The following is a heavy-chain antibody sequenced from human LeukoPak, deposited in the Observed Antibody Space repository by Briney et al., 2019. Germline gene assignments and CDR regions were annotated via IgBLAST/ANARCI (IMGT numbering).Heavy chain of an antibody. CDR3: TTDLKESGSDTTTGFQY. CDR2: ISSSSSTI. D-gene: IGHD1-26*01. CDR1: GFTFSSHS. V-gene: IGHV3-48*01. Sequence: PGGSLRLSCAASGFTFSSHSMNWVRQAPGKGLEWVSYISSSSSTIYYADSVKGRFTISRDNAKNSLYLQMNSLRAEDTAVYYCTTDLKESGSDTTTGFQYWGQGTLVTVSS. J-gene: IGHJ4*02.